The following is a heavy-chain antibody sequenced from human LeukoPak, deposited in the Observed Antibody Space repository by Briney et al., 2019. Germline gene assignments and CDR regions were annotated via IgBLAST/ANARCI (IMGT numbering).Heavy chain of an antibody. CDR3: ARGGDYYYDSSGYYSPEAFDI. CDR1: GYTFTGYY. J-gene: IGHJ3*02. V-gene: IGHV1-2*02. CDR2: INPNSGGT. D-gene: IGHD3-22*01. Sequence: ASVKVSCKASGYTFTGYYMHWVRQAPGQGLEWMGWINPNSGGTNYAQKFQGRVTMTRVTSISTAYVELSRLRSDDTAVYYCARGGDYYYDSSGYYSPEAFDIWGQGTMVTVSS.